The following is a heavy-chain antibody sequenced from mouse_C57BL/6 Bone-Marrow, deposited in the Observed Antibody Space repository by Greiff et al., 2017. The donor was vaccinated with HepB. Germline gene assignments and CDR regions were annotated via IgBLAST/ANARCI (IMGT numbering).Heavy chain of an antibody. CDR2: IDPNSGGT. V-gene: IGHV1-72*01. Sequence: QVQLQQPGAELVKPGASVKLSCKASGYTFTSYWMHWVKQRPGRGLEWIGRIDPNSGGTKYNEKFKSKATLTVDKPSSTAYMQLSSLTSEDSAVYYWAREETFMVTTGWLAYWGQGTLVTVSA. D-gene: IGHD2-2*01. CDR3: AREETFMVTTGWLAY. J-gene: IGHJ3*01. CDR1: GYTFTSYW.